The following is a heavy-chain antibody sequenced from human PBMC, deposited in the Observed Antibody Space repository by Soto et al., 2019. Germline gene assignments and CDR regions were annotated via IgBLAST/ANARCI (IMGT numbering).Heavy chain of an antibody. CDR1: GYTFTGYY. J-gene: IGHJ4*02. V-gene: IGHV1-2*04. CDR3: VTSRVSIAVAGETDYYFDY. Sequence: GASVKVSCKASGYTFTGYYIHWVRQAPGQGLEWMGWVNPNSGGTNYAQKFQGWVTMTRDTSISTAYMELSRLRSDDTAVYYCVTSRVSIAVAGETDYYFDYWGQGTLVTVSS. CDR2: VNPNSGGT. D-gene: IGHD6-19*01.